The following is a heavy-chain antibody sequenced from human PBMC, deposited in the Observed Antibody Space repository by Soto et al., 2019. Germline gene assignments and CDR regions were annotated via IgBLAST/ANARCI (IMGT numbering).Heavy chain of an antibody. Sequence: QLLQSGGGLVQPGGSLTLSCAASGFPFGTTDMSWVRQAPGEGLEWVSTIDGSGGITFYADSVKGRFIISRDNSRNTVYLQMNSLRGDDTALYYCVKNSGWFNTWGQGALVTVSS. D-gene: IGHD3-10*01. CDR1: GFPFGTTD. J-gene: IGHJ5*02. V-gene: IGHV3-23*01. CDR3: VKNSGWFNT. CDR2: IDGSGGIT.